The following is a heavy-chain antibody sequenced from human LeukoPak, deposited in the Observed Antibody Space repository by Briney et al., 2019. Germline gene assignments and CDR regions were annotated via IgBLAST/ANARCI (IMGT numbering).Heavy chain of an antibody. CDR3: ASFGEAANDAFDI. Sequence: GRSLRLSRAAYGFTLSSYGMHWVRQAPGKGLEWVAVIWYDGSNKYYADSVTGRFTISRDNSKNTLYLQMNSLRAEDTAVYYCASFGEAANDAFDIWGQGTMVTVSS. CDR1: GFTLSSYG. CDR2: IWYDGSNK. J-gene: IGHJ3*02. V-gene: IGHV3-33*01. D-gene: IGHD2-15*01.